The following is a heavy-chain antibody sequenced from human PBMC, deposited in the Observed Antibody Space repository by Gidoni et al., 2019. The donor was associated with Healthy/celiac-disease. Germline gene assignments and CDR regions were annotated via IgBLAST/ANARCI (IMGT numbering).Heavy chain of an antibody. CDR3: ASSFEYCSSTSCYKHWFDP. Sequence: QVQLQQLGAGLLKPSETLSLTCAVYGGSFSGYYWSWIRQPPGKGLEWIGEINHSGSTNYNPSLKSRVTISVDTSKNQFPLKLSSVTAADTAVYYCASSFEYCSSTSCYKHWFDPWGQGTLVTVSS. D-gene: IGHD2-2*02. V-gene: IGHV4-34*01. J-gene: IGHJ5*02. CDR1: GGSFSGYY. CDR2: INHSGST.